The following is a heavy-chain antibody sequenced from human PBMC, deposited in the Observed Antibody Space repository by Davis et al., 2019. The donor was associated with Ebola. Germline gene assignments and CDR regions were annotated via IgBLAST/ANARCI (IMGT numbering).Heavy chain of an antibody. D-gene: IGHD3-22*01. CDR3: ARVGVSSGLEY. V-gene: IGHV3-30*03. J-gene: IGHJ4*02. CDR2: ISYDGRDK. Sequence: GGSLRLSCAASGFTFSSFGMHWVRQAPGKGLEWVAVISYDGRDKDYADSVKGRFTISRDNSKNTLSLQMYSLRAEDTAVYYCARVGVSSGLEYWGQGTLVTVSS. CDR1: GFTFSSFG.